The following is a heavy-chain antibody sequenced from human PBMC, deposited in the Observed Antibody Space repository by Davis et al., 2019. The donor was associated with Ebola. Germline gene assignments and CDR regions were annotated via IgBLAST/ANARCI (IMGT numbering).Heavy chain of an antibody. D-gene: IGHD2-2*01. V-gene: IGHV3-21*01. Sequence: GESLKISCAASGFTFSSYSMNWVRQAPGKGLEWVSSISSSSSYIYYADSVKGRFTISRDNSKNTLYLQMNSLRAEDTAVYYCAKILYQLLSLDYWGQGTLVTVSS. CDR2: ISSSSSYI. CDR1: GFTFSSYS. J-gene: IGHJ4*02. CDR3: AKILYQLLSLDY.